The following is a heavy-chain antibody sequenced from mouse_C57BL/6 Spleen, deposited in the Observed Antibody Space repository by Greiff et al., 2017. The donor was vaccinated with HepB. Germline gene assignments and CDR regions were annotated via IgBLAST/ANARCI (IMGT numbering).Heavy chain of an antibody. CDR3: ARGKSNFFDY. V-gene: IGHV1-66*01. J-gene: IGHJ2*01. D-gene: IGHD1-3*01. CDR2: IYPGSGNT. CDR1: GYSFTSYY. Sequence: VKVVESGPELVKPGASVKISCKASGYSFTSYYIHWVKQRPGQGLEWIGWIYPGSGNTKYNEKFKGKATLTADTSSSTAYMQLSSLTSEDSAVYYCARGKSNFFDYWGQGTTLTVSS.